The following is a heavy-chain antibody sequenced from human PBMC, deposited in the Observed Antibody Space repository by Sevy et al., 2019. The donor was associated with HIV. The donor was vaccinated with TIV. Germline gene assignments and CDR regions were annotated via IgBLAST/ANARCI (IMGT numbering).Heavy chain of an antibody. J-gene: IGHJ5*02. D-gene: IGHD6-19*01. CDR2: IYTSGST. CDR1: GGSISSGSYY. V-gene: IGHV4-61*02. Sequence: SETLSLTCTVSGGSISSGSYYWSWIRQPAGKGLEWIGRIYTSGSTNYNPSLKSRVTISVDTSKNQFSLKLGSVTAAETAVYYCARASSSGWYNGWFDPWGQGTLVTVSS. CDR3: ARASSSGWYNGWFDP.